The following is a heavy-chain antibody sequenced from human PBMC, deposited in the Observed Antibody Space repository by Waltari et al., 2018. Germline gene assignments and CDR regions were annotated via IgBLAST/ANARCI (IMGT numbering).Heavy chain of an antibody. Sequence: EVQLVESGGGLVQPGGSLRLSCAASGFTVSSNYMSWVRQAPGKGLEWVSVIYSGGSTYYADSVKGRFTISRDNSKNTLYLQMNSLRAEDTAVYYCARSGMPTRSYFDYWGQGTLVIVSS. CDR2: IYSGGST. V-gene: IGHV3-66*02. D-gene: IGHD2-2*01. J-gene: IGHJ4*02. CDR1: GFTVSSNY. CDR3: ARSGMPTRSYFDY.